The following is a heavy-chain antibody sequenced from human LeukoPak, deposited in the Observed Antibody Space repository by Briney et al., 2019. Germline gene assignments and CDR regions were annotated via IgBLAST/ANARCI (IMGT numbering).Heavy chain of an antibody. Sequence: PSETLSLTCTVSGGSISSGDYYWSWIRQPPGKGLEWIGYIYYSGSTYYNPSLKSRVTISVDTSKNQFSLKLNSVTAADTAVYYCARARGDYVTGPYYYGMDVWGQGTTVTVSS. CDR1: GGSISSGDYY. CDR2: IYYSGST. CDR3: ARARGDYVTGPYYYGMDV. V-gene: IGHV4-30-4*01. D-gene: IGHD4-17*01. J-gene: IGHJ6*02.